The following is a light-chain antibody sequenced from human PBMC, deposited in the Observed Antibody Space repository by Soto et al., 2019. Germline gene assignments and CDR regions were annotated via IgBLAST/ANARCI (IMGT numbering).Light chain of an antibody. CDR1: QSVSSN. CDR3: QQYNNWLMLS. J-gene: IGKJ4*01. Sequence: ILMTQSPATLSVSPGERATLSCRASQSVSSNLAWYQQKPGQAPRLLIYGASTRATGIPARFSGSGSGTEFTLTISSLQSEDFAIYYCQQYNNWLMLSFGGGTKVDI. V-gene: IGKV3-15*01. CDR2: GAS.